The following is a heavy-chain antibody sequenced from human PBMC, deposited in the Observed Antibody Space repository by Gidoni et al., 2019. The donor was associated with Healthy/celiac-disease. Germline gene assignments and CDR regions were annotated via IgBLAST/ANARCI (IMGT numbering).Heavy chain of an antibody. CDR2: IKQDGSEK. J-gene: IGHJ6*03. CDR3: ARDQTTLAAPDTHYYYYYMDV. V-gene: IGHV3-7*01. CDR1: GFTFSSYW. Sequence: EVQLVESGGGLVQPGGSLRLSCPASGFTFSSYWLSWVRQAPGKGLEWVANIKQDGSEKYYVDSVKGRFTISRDNAKNSLYLQMNSLRAEDTAVYYCARDQTTLAAPDTHYYYYYMDVWGKGTTVTVSS. D-gene: IGHD6-6*01.